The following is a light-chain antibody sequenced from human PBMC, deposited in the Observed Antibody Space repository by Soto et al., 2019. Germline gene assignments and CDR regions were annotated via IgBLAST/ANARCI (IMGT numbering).Light chain of an antibody. Sequence: QSVLTQPASVSGSPGQSITISCTGTDSDVGTYNLVSWYQHHPGKPPKFLIYEVRKRPSGVSDRFSGSKSGNTASLTISGLQAEDEAHYYCCSYARTIVIFGGGTQLTVL. CDR1: DSDVGTYNL. J-gene: IGLJ2*01. CDR2: EVR. V-gene: IGLV2-23*02. CDR3: CSYARTIVI.